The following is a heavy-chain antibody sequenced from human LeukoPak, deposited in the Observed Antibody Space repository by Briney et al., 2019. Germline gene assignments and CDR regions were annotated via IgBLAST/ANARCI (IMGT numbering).Heavy chain of an antibody. Sequence: PGRSLRLSCAASGFTFSSYGMHWVRQAPGKGLEWVALIWYDGSNKYYTDSVKGRLTISRDNSKNTLYLQMNSLRAEDTAIYYCAREGPHGNSQFDYWGQGTLVTVSS. CDR1: GFTFSSYG. CDR3: AREGPHGNSQFDY. CDR2: IWYDGSNK. J-gene: IGHJ4*02. D-gene: IGHD2/OR15-2a*01. V-gene: IGHV3-33*01.